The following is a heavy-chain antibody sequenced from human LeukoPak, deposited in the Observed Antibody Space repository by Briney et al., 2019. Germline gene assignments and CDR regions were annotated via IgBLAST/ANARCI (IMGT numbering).Heavy chain of an antibody. CDR2: ISNSGFAT. CDR3: ARDFRNLGMDV. Sequence: GSLRLSCTASSFTLGDWYMSWIRQAPGKGLEWVSYISNSGFATYYADSVKGRFTVSRDNAKNSLFLQMDSLRAEDTAVYFCARDFRNLGMDVWGKGTTVTVSS. J-gene: IGHJ6*03. D-gene: IGHD3-16*01. V-gene: IGHV3-11*01. CDR1: SFTLGDWY.